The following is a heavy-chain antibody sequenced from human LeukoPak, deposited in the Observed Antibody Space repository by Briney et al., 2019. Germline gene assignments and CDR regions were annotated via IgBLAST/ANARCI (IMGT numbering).Heavy chain of an antibody. V-gene: IGHV4-39*07. J-gene: IGHJ5*02. Sequence: SETLSLTCTVSGGSISTSNNYWGWIRQPPGKGLEWIASICYSGSTYYNPSLKSRVTISVDTSKNQFSLKLNSVTAADTAVYYCARDLGTEYQLLDSNWFDPWGLGTLVTVSS. D-gene: IGHD2-2*01. CDR1: GGSISTSNNY. CDR3: ARDLGTEYQLLDSNWFDP. CDR2: ICYSGST.